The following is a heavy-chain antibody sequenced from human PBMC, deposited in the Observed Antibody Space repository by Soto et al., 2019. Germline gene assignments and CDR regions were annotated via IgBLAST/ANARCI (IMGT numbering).Heavy chain of an antibody. D-gene: IGHD1-26*01. Sequence: QVQLQESGPGLVKPSETLSLTCTVSGGSIRSYYWSWIRQPPGKGLEWIGSIYYSGSTNYKPSLKSRVTISVDTSKNPLSLQLNSVTAADTAVYYCARQGGWFDPWGPGTLVTVSS. V-gene: IGHV4-59*08. CDR2: IYYSGST. CDR3: ARQGGWFDP. J-gene: IGHJ5*02. CDR1: GGSIRSYY.